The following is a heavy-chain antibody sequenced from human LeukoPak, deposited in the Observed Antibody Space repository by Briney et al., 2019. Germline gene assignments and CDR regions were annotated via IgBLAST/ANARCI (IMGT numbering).Heavy chain of an antibody. Sequence: ASVKDSCKVSGYTLTELSMHWVRQAPGKGLEWMGGFDPEDGETIYAQKFQGRVTMTEDTSTDTAYMELSSLRSEDTAVYYCATLYYDSSGLDYWGQGTLVTVSS. V-gene: IGHV1-24*01. CDR1: GYTLTELS. CDR3: ATLYYDSSGLDY. CDR2: FDPEDGET. J-gene: IGHJ4*02. D-gene: IGHD3-22*01.